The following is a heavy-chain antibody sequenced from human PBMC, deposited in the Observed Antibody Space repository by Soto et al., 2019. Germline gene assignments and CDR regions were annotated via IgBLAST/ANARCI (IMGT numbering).Heavy chain of an antibody. D-gene: IGHD6-19*01. CDR3: ARHYSSGCRNWFDL. J-gene: IGHJ5*02. V-gene: IGHV4-39*01. CDR1: GGSINSSSYF. Sequence: QLQLQESGPGLVKPSETLSLTCSVSGGSINSSSYFWGWVRQPPGKGLEWIGSIYYSGSTYYNPSLTSRVTLSVATSKNQFSLKLCSVNAADTAVFYCARHYSSGCRNWFDLWGQGTLVTVSS. CDR2: IYYSGST.